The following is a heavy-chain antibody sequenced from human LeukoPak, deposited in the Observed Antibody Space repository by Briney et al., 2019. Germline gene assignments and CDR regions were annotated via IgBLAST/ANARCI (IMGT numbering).Heavy chain of an antibody. D-gene: IGHD1-26*01. CDR1: GFTFSSYG. V-gene: IGHV3-30*18. J-gene: IGHJ4*02. CDR2: ISYDGSNK. CDR3: AKGGSPGGPVDY. Sequence: GRSLRLSCAASGFTFSSYGMHWVRQAPGKGLEWVAVISYDGSNKYYADSVKGRFTISRDNSKNTLYLQMNSLRAEDTAVYYCAKGGSPGGPVDYWGQGTLATVSS.